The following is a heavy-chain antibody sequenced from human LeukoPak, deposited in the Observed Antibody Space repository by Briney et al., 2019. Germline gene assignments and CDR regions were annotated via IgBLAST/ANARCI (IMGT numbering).Heavy chain of an antibody. CDR1: GGTFSSYA. CDR3: ARAVWPYDSSGYYPY. D-gene: IGHD3-22*01. CDR2: IIPIFGTA. V-gene: IGHV1-69*05. J-gene: IGHJ4*02. Sequence: GASVKVSCTASGGTFSSYAISWVRQAPGQGLEWMGGIIPIFGTANYAQKFQGRVTITTDESTSTAYMELSSLRSEDTAVYYCARAVWPYDSSGYYPYWGQGTLVTVSS.